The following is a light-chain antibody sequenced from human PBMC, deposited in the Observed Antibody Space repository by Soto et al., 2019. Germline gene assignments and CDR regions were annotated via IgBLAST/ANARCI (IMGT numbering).Light chain of an antibody. Sequence: EIVLTQSPVTLSLSPVERATLSCMASQSVSSSYLAWYQQKPGQAPRLLIYGASTRATGIPARFSGSGSGTEFTLTISNLQSEDFAVYYCQQYNNWPWTFGQGTKVDIK. J-gene: IGKJ1*01. CDR1: QSVSSSY. CDR3: QQYNNWPWT. CDR2: GAS. V-gene: IGKV3-15*01.